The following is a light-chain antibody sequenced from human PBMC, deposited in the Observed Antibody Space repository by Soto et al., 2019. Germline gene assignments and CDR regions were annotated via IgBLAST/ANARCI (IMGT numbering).Light chain of an antibody. CDR3: QQYGSSPPVT. CDR1: QTVGSK. J-gene: IGKJ1*01. V-gene: IGKV3-15*01. Sequence: EVVMTQSPATLSVSPGERATLSCRASQTVGSKLAWYQQKPGQAPRLLIYDASTRATGIPARFSGSGSGTDFTLTISRLEPEDFAVYYCQQYGSSPPVTFGQGTKVDIK. CDR2: DAS.